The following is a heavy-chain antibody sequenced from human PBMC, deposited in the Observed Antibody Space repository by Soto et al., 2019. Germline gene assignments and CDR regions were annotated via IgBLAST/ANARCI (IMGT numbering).Heavy chain of an antibody. V-gene: IGHV1-69*06. D-gene: IGHD3-3*01. CDR2: IIPIFGTA. Sequence: SVKVSCKASGGTFSSYAISWVRQAPGQGLEWMGGIIPIFGTANYAQKFQGRVTITADKSTSTAYMELSSLRSEDTAVYYCARERLTILARGGYSCFDPWGPGTLVTVSS. CDR1: GGTFSSYA. J-gene: IGHJ5*02. CDR3: ARERLTILARGGYSCFDP.